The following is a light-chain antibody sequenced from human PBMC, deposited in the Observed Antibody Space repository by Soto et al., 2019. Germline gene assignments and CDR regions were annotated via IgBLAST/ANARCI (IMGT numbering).Light chain of an antibody. J-gene: IGKJ2*01. CDR2: LAS. CDR1: QGITKNY. V-gene: IGKV3-20*01. CDR3: QQYDDSPPRYT. Sequence: EIVLTQSPGTLSLSPGERATLSCRASQGITKNYLSWYQQKPGQAPRLLIYLASTRAAGIPDRFSGSGSGTDFTLTISRLEPEDFAVYYCQQYDDSPPRYTFGQGTKLEI.